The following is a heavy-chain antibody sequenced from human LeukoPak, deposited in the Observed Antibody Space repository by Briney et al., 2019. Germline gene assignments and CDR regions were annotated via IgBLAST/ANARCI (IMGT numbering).Heavy chain of an antibody. CDR2: IRYDGSNK. CDR3: ARDQIAVAGIFDY. D-gene: IGHD6-19*01. CDR1: GFTFSSYG. V-gene: IGHV3-30*02. J-gene: IGHJ4*02. Sequence: PGGSLRLSCAASGFTFSSYGMHWVRQAPGKGLEWVAFIRYDGSNKYYADSLKGRFTISRDNAKNSLYLQMNSLRAEDTAVYYCARDQIAVAGIFDYWGQGTLVTVSS.